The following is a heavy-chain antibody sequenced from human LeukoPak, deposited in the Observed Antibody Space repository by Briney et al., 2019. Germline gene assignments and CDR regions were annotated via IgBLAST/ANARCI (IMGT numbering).Heavy chain of an antibody. D-gene: IGHD2-21*02. CDR1: GGSFSGYY. CDR2: IYYSGST. Sequence: PSETLSLTCAVYGGSFSGYYWSWIRQPPGKGLEWIGYIYYSGSTNYNPSLKSRVTISVDTSKNQFSLKLSSVTAADTAVYYCARGVTHPKTYYFDYWGQGTLVTVSS. CDR3: ARGVTHPKTYYFDY. J-gene: IGHJ4*02. V-gene: IGHV4-59*01.